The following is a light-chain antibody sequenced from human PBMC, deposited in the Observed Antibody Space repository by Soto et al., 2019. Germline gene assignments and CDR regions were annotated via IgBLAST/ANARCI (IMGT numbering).Light chain of an antibody. J-gene: IGKJ5*01. CDR3: QQRSNWPRT. V-gene: IGKV3-11*01. Sequence: EIVLTQSPATLSLSPGERATLSCRASQSVSSYLAWYQQKPGQAPRLLIYDASNRATGIPARFSGGGSGTAFTLTISSLEPEDFAVYYCQQRSNWPRTFGQGTRLEIK. CDR2: DAS. CDR1: QSVSSY.